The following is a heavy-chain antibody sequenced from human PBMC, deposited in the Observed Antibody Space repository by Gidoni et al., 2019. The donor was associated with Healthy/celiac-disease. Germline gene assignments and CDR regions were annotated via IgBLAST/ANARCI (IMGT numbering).Heavy chain of an antibody. D-gene: IGHD1-26*01. J-gene: IGHJ5*02. CDR3: ARHGSGSSYGWFDP. CDR1: GSHMSSGSYS. Sequence: LQPQEPGPGLVKPRETRSRTGTVSGSHMSSGSYSWCWIRQPPGKGLEWIGSIYYSGGTYYNPSLMNRVTISVDTSKNQFSLLLISVTAADTAVYYCARHGSGSSYGWFDPWGQGTLVTVSS. V-gene: IGHV4-39*01. CDR2: IYYSGGT.